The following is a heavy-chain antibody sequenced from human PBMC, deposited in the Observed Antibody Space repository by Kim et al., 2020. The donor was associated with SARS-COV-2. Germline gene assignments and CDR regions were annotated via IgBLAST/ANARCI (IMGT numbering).Heavy chain of an antibody. CDR1: GYTLISNG. CDR3: ASDRKPGLDS. CDR2: IDPCSAVT. V-gene: IGHV1-18*01. J-gene: IGHJ5*01. Sequence: ASVKVSCKTSGYTLISNGISWVRQDPGQGLEWMGWIDPCSAVTNYTHKLQGRVTLTTDTSTGTAYMELGSLISDDTALYHCASDRKPGLDSWGDGTLVT.